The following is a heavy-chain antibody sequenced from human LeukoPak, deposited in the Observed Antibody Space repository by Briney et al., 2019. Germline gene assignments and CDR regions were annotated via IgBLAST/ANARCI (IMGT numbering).Heavy chain of an antibody. V-gene: IGHV1-46*01. Sequence: ASVKVSCKASGYTFTDHYMHWVRQAPGRGLEWMGIINPVGGGTTYAQHFQGRVTMTRDTSTSTVYMELRSLRSEDTAVYYCARDGHWVGSYFSWGQGTLVTVSS. CDR2: INPVGGGT. CDR3: ARDGHWVGSYFS. D-gene: IGHD3-10*01. CDR1: GYTFTDHY. J-gene: IGHJ4*02.